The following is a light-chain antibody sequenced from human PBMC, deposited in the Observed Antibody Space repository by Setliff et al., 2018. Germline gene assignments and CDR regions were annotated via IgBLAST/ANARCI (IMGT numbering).Light chain of an antibody. CDR1: SSNIGAGYD. CDR3: QSYDSSLIAYI. J-gene: IGLJ1*01. CDR2: DNS. Sequence: QSVLTQPPSVSGAPGQRVTISCTGSSSNIGAGYDVHWFQQLPGTAPKLLIYDNSSRPSGVPDRFSGSNSGTSASLAITGLQAEDEADYYCQSYDSSLIAYIFGPGTKVTVL. V-gene: IGLV1-40*01.